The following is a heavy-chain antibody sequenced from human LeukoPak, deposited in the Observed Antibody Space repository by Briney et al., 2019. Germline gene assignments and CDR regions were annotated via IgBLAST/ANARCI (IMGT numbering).Heavy chain of an antibody. D-gene: IGHD1-26*01. CDR1: GFTVSSNY. CDR3: AKGAKWELPLDY. V-gene: IGHV3-53*01. Sequence: GGSLRLSCAASGFTVSSNYMSWVRQAPGKGLEWVSVIYSGGSTYYADSVKGRFTISRDNSKNTLYLQMNSLRAEDTAVYYCAKGAKWELPLDYWGQGTLVTVSS. J-gene: IGHJ4*02. CDR2: IYSGGST.